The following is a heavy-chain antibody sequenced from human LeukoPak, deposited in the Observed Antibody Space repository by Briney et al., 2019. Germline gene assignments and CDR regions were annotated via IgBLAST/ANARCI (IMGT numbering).Heavy chain of an antibody. CDR2: INPIFGTA. Sequence: SVKVSCKASGCTFSSYAINWVRQAPGQGLEWMGGINPIFGTANYAQKFQGRVTITADESTSTAYMELSSLRSEDTAVYYCARVGYYDGSGYYPRGAFDIWGQGTMVTVSS. V-gene: IGHV1-69*01. CDR3: ARVGYYDGSGYYPRGAFDI. J-gene: IGHJ3*02. D-gene: IGHD3-22*01. CDR1: GCTFSSYA.